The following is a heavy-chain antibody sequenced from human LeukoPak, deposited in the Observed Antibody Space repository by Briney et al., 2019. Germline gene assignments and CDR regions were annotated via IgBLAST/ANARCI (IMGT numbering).Heavy chain of an antibody. CDR1: GGTFSSYA. J-gene: IGHJ4*02. CDR3: ATIGAYYYDSSGYIPDY. D-gene: IGHD3-22*01. Sequence: GASVKVSCKASGGTFSSYAISWVRQAPGQGLEWMGGIIPIFGTANYAQKFQGRVTITTDESTSTAYMELSSLRSEDTAVYYCATIGAYYYDSSGYIPDYWGQGTLVTVSS. CDR2: IIPIFGTA. V-gene: IGHV1-69*05.